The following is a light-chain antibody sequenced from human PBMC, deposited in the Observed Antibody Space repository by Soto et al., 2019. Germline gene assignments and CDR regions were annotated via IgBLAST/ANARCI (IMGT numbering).Light chain of an antibody. Sequence: EIVMTQSPATLSVSPGERATLSCRASQSVRNHLAWYQKKPGQAPRLLIYGASTRATGIPARFSGSGSGTGLTLTISSLQSDDFAFYYCQQYNNWRTFGQGPRVDIK. CDR3: QQYNNWRT. CDR2: GAS. J-gene: IGKJ1*01. V-gene: IGKV3-15*01. CDR1: QSVRNH.